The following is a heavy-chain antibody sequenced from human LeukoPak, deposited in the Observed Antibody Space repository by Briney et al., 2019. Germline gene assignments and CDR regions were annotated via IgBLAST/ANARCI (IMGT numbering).Heavy chain of an antibody. CDR1: LASISSYY. CDR3: ARDSRPRGEHYAGSGYDF. V-gene: IGHV4-59*01. J-gene: IGHJ4*02. CDR2: ISDSGNT. D-gene: IGHD3-22*01. Sequence: SETLSLTSTVSLASISSYYWSWIRQPPGNGLEWIGDISDSGNTNYNPALRRRVTISGDTSRNQFSLRLPSLTAADTAVYYCARDSRPRGEHYAGSGYDFWGQGALVTVSS.